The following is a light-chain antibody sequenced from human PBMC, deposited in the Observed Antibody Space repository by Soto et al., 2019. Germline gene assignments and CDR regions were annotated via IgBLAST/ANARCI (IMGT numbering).Light chain of an antibody. CDR2: EAS. CDR1: QDISKY. V-gene: IGKV1-33*01. Sequence: DIQMTQSPSSLSASVGDRITITCQASQDISKYLIWYQQTPGKAPKFLIYEASNLERGVPTKFSRSGFGTDFTFTINSLQTEDIATYYCQQYHSLPFTFGPGTKLDI. CDR3: QQYHSLPFT. J-gene: IGKJ3*01.